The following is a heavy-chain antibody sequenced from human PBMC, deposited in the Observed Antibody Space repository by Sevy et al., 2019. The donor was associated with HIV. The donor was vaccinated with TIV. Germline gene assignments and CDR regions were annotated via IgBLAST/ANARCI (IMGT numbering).Heavy chain of an antibody. V-gene: IGHV4-30-4*01. CDR3: XXXXXXXXXXXXXXXXVCYIVDK. J-gene: IGHJ4*02. Sequence: LSLTCSVSGGSISIGYYYWSWIRQSPGKGLEWIGYIYNSGSAYYNPSLKSRVSMSVDTSKNQFSLKLSFVTAAXXXXXXXXXXXXXXXXXXXXXXXVCYIVDKWGQGTPVTVSS. D-gene: IGHD3-10*02. CDR2: IYNSGSA. CDR1: GGSISIGYYY.